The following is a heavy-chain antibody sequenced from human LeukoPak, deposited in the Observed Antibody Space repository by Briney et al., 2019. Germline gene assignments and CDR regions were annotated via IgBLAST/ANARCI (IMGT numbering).Heavy chain of an antibody. CDR1: GFTFSSYA. CDR3: ARLIQL. D-gene: IGHD5-18*01. J-gene: IGHJ4*02. V-gene: IGHV3-30-3*01. CDR2: ISYDGSNK. Sequence: GRSLRLSCAASGFTFSSYAMHWVRQAPGKGLEWVALISYDGSNKYYADSVKGRFTISRDNAKNTLYLQMNSLRAEDTAVYYCARLIQLWGQGTLVTVSS.